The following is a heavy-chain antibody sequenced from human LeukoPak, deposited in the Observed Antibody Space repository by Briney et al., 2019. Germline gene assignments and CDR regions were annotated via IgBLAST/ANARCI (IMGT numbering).Heavy chain of an antibody. CDR3: ARGWQIAVAGRVYFDY. J-gene: IGHJ4*02. V-gene: IGHV3-7*01. Sequence: PGGSLRLSCAASGFTFSIYWMSWVRQAPGKGLEWVANIKQDGSEKYYVDSVKGRFTISRDNAKNSLYLQMNSLRAEDTAVYYCARGWQIAVAGRVYFDYWGQGALVTVSS. D-gene: IGHD6-19*01. CDR1: GFTFSIYW. CDR2: IKQDGSEK.